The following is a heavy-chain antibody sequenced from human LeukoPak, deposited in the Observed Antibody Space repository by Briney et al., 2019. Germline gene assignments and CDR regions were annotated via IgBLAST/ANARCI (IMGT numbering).Heavy chain of an antibody. Sequence: GGSLRLSCAASGFSFSTYAMNWVRQAPGKGLEWLSGISGNGGSTSHADSLKGRFNISRDSSKNTLYLEMNSLRVEDTAVYFCARAKKGTPLPISYYYYAMDVWGQGTTVTVSS. CDR1: GFSFSTYA. J-gene: IGHJ6*02. V-gene: IGHV3-23*01. CDR3: ARAKKGTPLPISYYYYAMDV. D-gene: IGHD1/OR15-1a*01. CDR2: ISGNGGST.